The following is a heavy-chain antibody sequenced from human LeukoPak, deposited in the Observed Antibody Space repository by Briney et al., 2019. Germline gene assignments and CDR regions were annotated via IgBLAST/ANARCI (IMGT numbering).Heavy chain of an antibody. V-gene: IGHV3-20*04. J-gene: IGHJ6*03. CDR1: GFTFDDYG. CDR2: SNWNGGST. D-gene: IGHD2-15*01. Sequence: GGSLRLSCAASGFTFDDYGMSWVRQAPGKGLEWVSGSNWNGGSTGYADSVKGRFTISRDNAKNSLYLQMNSLRAEDTALYYCARLRYCSGGSCYPYYYYYMDVWGKGTTVTVSS. CDR3: ARLRYCSGGSCYPYYYYYMDV.